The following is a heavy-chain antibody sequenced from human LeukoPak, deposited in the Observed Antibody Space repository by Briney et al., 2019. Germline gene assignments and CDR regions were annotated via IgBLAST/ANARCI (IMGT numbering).Heavy chain of an antibody. D-gene: IGHD3-22*01. J-gene: IGHJ3*02. CDR2: IYYSGST. CDR1: GGSISSYY. Sequence: SETLSLTCTVSGGSISSYYWSWIRQPPGKGLEWIGYIYYSGSTNYNPSLKSRVTISVDTSKNQFSLKLSSVTAADTAVYYCARKIRSHYYDSSGYYRGAFDIWGQGTMVTVSS. CDR3: ARKIRSHYYDSSGYYRGAFDI. V-gene: IGHV4-59*01.